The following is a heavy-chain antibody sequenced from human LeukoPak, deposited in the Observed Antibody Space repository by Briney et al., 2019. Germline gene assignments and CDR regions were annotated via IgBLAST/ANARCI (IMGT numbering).Heavy chain of an antibody. CDR2: IIPIYGTR. Sequence: GASVKVSCKASGGAFGNYAISWVRQAPGQGLEWMGGIIPIYGTRNYAQKFQGRVTITTDESTSSAYMGLTSLRSEDTAVYFCARGRRPTDITIFLTPYSYYMDVWGKGTTVTVS. CDR1: GGAFGNYA. V-gene: IGHV1-69*05. D-gene: IGHD5-24*01. CDR3: ARGRRPTDITIFLTPYSYYMDV. J-gene: IGHJ6*03.